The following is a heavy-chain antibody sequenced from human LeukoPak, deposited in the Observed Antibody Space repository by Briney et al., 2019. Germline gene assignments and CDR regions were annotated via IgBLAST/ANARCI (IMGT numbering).Heavy chain of an antibody. V-gene: IGHV3-9*01. CDR2: ISWSSGSI. D-gene: IGHD2-2*01. CDR1: GFTFDDYA. J-gene: IGHJ4*02. CDR3: AKATYSTSPGYYFDY. Sequence: PGGSLRLSCAASGFTFDDYAMHWVRQAPGQGLEWVSSISWSSGSIAYADSVRGRFTISRDNAKNSLYLQMNSLRAEDSAFYYCAKATYSTSPGYYFDYWGQGNLVTVSS.